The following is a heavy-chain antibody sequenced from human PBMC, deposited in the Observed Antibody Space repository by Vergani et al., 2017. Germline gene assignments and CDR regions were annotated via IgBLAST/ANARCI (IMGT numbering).Heavy chain of an antibody. J-gene: IGHJ5*01. Sequence: QVQLMQSGPVMKKPGGSMKVSCQASESTFSDYNIHWVRQAPGQGLQWMGWISPNTGDTHYLQRFQDRFTMTRKASTKTVYLKMTRLTSDDTAIYYCAHSWNFGRRDWFDSWGPGTLVTVSS. D-gene: IGHD1-26*01. CDR3: AHSWNFGRRDWFDS. V-gene: IGHV1-2*02. CDR2: ISPNTGDT. CDR1: ESTFSDYN.